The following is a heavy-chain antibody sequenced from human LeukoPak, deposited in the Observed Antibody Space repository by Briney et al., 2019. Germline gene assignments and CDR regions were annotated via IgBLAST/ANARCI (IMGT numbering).Heavy chain of an antibody. CDR2: LYNNGST. CDR3: ARGRAYTYYRGLDP. V-gene: IGHV4-59*01. CDR1: GDSINFDY. Sequence: SETLSLTCIVSGDSINFDYWSWIRQPPGKGLEWVGCLYNNGSTSYSPSLKSRVTISVDTSKNQFSLKLSSMTTADTAVYYCARGRAYTYYRGLDPWGQGILVTVSS. D-gene: IGHD3-22*01. J-gene: IGHJ5*02.